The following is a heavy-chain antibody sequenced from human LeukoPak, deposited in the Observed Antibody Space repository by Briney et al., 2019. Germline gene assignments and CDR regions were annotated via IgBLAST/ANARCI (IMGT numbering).Heavy chain of an antibody. V-gene: IGHV3-48*03. Sequence: GGSLRLSCAASGFDLSTYEMNWVRQAPGKGLEWIADITISGHTKNYADSVKGRFTISRDNARTSLYLQMNSLRVEDTGVYYCARGDPHAGLWGQETLVTVSS. CDR3: ARGDPHAGL. CDR1: GFDLSTYE. J-gene: IGHJ4*02. CDR2: ITISGHTK.